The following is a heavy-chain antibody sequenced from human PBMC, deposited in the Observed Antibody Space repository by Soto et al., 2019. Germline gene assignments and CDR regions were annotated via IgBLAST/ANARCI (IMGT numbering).Heavy chain of an antibody. D-gene: IGHD3-3*01. V-gene: IGHV3-21*01. J-gene: IGHJ4*02. CDR2: ISSSSSYI. CDR1: GFTFSSYS. Sequence: PGGSLRLSCAASGFTFSSYSMNWVRQAPGEGLEWVSSISSSSSYIYYADSVKGRFTISRDNAKNSLYLQMNSLRAEDTAVYYCARGITIFGVAYFDYWGQGTLVTVSS. CDR3: ARGITIFGVAYFDY.